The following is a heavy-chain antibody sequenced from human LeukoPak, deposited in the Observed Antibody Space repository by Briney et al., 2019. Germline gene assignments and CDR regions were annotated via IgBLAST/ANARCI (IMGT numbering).Heavy chain of an antibody. CDR1: GFTFSSYG. CDR2: IRYDGSNK. CDR3: AKGGGYEAQYYYYYLDV. Sequence: GGSLRLSCAASGFTFSSYGMHWVRQAPGQGREWGAFIRYDGSNKYYADSVKGRFTISRDNSKNTLYLQMKSLRAEDTAVYYCAKGGGYEAQYYYYYLDVWGKGTTVTISS. V-gene: IGHV3-30*02. J-gene: IGHJ6*03. D-gene: IGHD5-12*01.